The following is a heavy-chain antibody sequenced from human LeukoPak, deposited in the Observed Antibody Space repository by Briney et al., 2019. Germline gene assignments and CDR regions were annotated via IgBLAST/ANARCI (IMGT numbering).Heavy chain of an antibody. D-gene: IGHD3-10*01. J-gene: IGHJ4*02. CDR2: IHHSGIT. CDR1: RTSFSAYY. Sequence: SETLSLTCAVYRTSFSAYYWTWIRQPPGKGLEWIGEIHHSGITNYNPSLKSRVTISIDTSKNQFSLNLSSVTAADPAVYYCASLWFGDLTIDSWGQGTLVTVSS. V-gene: IGHV4-34*01. CDR3: ASLWFGDLTIDS.